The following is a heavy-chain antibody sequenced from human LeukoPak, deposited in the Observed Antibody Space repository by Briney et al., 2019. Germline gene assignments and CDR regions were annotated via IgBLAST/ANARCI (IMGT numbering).Heavy chain of an antibody. Sequence: GESLKISCKASGYTFTGDWIGWVRQMPGKGLEWMGIICPGDSDTKYNAPFQGQVTISADKSISTAYLQWGSLKASDTATYYCARPALYCSSTVCPPYMDVWGKGTTVTVSS. D-gene: IGHD2-2*01. CDR1: GYTFTGDW. J-gene: IGHJ6*03. V-gene: IGHV5-51*01. CDR2: ICPGDSDT. CDR3: ARPALYCSSTVCPPYMDV.